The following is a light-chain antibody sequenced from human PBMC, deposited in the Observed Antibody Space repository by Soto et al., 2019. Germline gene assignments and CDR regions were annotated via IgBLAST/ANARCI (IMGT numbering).Light chain of an antibody. CDR3: QSYDSSRRVV. J-gene: IGLJ2*01. CDR1: SSNIGAGYD. CDR2: GNS. V-gene: IGLV1-40*01. Sequence: QSVLTQPPSVSGAPGQRVTISCTGSSSNIGAGYDVHWYQQLPGTAPKLLIYGNSNRPSGVPDRFSGSKSGTSASLAITGLQAADEADYYCQSYDSSRRVVFGGGTKLTVL.